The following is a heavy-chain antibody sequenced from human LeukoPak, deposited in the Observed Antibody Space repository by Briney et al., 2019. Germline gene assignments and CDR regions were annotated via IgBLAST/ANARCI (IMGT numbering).Heavy chain of an antibody. Sequence: GRSLRLSCVASGFTFSIYGMHWVRQAPGKGLEWLAYLAYDASLVDYTNSVKGRFTISRDNSKNTLFLQMNSLRPEDTAVYYCAKKGGSWNYFDSWGQGTLVTVSS. V-gene: IGHV3-30*18. CDR3: AKKGGSWNYFDS. D-gene: IGHD6-13*01. CDR1: GFTFSIYG. J-gene: IGHJ4*02. CDR2: LAYDASLV.